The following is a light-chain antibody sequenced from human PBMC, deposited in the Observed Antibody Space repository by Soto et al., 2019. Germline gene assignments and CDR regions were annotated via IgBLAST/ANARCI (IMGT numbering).Light chain of an antibody. CDR3: GTWDSSLSAYV. Sequence: QSALTQPPSVSAAPGQKVTISRSGSSSNIGNNYVSWYQQLPGTAPKLLIYENNKRPSGIPDRFSGSKSGTSATLGITGLQTGDEADYYCGTWDSSLSAYVFGTGTKVTVL. CDR2: ENN. CDR1: SSNIGNNY. J-gene: IGLJ1*01. V-gene: IGLV1-51*02.